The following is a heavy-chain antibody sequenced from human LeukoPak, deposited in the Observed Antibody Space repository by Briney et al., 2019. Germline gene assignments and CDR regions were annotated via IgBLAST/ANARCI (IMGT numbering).Heavy chain of an antibody. CDR1: GFTFPSYW. CDR3: ARGDFNDFGDYVDAFEI. Sequence: GGSLRLSCAASGFTFPSYWMSWVRQAPGKGLKRVANIKPDGSEKYCVDSLKGRFTISRDNAKDSLYLQMNSLRAEDTAIYYCARGDFNDFGDYVDAFEIWGQGTMVTVSA. D-gene: IGHD4-17*01. V-gene: IGHV3-7*01. J-gene: IGHJ3*02. CDR2: IKPDGSEK.